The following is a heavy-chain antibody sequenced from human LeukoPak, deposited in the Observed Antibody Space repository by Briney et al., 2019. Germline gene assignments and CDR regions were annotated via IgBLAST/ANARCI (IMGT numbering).Heavy chain of an antibody. CDR2: FYHTGST. D-gene: IGHD7-27*01. J-gene: IGHJ4*02. CDR3: ASRKLGNDY. V-gene: IGHV4-59*01. Sequence: FYHTGSTSYSPSLESRVTISADTSQNQFSLKLSSVTAADTAVYYCASRKLGNDYWGQGTLVTVSS.